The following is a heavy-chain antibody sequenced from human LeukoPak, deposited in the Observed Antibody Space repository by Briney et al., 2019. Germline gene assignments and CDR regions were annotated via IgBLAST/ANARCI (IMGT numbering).Heavy chain of an antibody. V-gene: IGHV4-61*02. D-gene: IGHD5-24*01. CDR1: GGSISSGSYY. Sequence: SQTLSLTCTVSGGSISSGSYYWSWIRLPAGKGLEWIGRIYTSGSTNYNPSLKSRVTISVDTSKNQFSLKLSSVTAADTAVYYCARVWMATANDAFDIWGQGTMVTVSS. CDR2: IYTSGST. CDR3: ARVWMATANDAFDI. J-gene: IGHJ3*02.